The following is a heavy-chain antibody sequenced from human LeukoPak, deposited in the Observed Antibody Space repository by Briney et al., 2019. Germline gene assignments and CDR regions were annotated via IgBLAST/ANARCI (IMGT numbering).Heavy chain of an antibody. CDR2: IRYDGSNK. V-gene: IGHV3-30*02. D-gene: IGHD5-12*01. J-gene: IGHJ5*02. CDR3: AKASSGYDEYNWFDP. Sequence: GGSLRLSCAASGFTFSSYGMHWVRQAPGKGLEWVAFIRYDGSNKHYADSVKGRFTISRDNSKNTLYLQMNSLRAEDTAVYYCAKASSGYDEYNWFDPWGQGTLVTVSS. CDR1: GFTFSSYG.